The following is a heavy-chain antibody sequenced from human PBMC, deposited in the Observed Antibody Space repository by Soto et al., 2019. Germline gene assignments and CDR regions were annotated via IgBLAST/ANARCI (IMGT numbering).Heavy chain of an antibody. CDR1: GGSMNRGSCL. D-gene: IGHD3-22*01. Sequence: QLQLQESGPGLVKPSETLSLTCAVSGGSMNRGSCLWSWIRQSPGKGLEWIGCIFYNGKTQYNPSLKSRLTIXXXXXXXXXXXXXXXXXXXXXXXYYCARDSYESSAGGFNDGFDVWGQGTVVTVSP. CDR2: IFYNGKT. V-gene: IGHV4-30-2*06. CDR3: ARDSYESSAGGFNDGFDV. J-gene: IGHJ3*01.